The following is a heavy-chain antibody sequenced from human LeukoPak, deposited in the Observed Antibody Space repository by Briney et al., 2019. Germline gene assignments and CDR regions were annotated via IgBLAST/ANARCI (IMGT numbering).Heavy chain of an antibody. D-gene: IGHD4-17*01. CDR3: SRSPDYDDDGDF. V-gene: IGHV3-21*01. Sequence: GGSLRLSCTTSGFAFDRYYMNWVRQASGKGLEWVSSISSSSNYIYYADSVEGRFTISRDNAKNSLYLQMNSLRPEDTAVYYCSRSPDYDDDGDFWGQGTLVTISS. CDR2: ISSSSNYI. CDR1: GFAFDRYY. J-gene: IGHJ4*02.